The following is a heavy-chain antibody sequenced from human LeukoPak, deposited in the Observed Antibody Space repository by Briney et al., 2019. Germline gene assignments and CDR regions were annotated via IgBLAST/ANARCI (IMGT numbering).Heavy chain of an antibody. Sequence: GGSLRLSCAASGFTFSSYWMHWVRQGPGKGLVWVSRINSDGSSTNYADSVKGRFTISRDNAQNTLHLQMNSLRAEDTALYYCARWGRFDSSGYYDAFDIWGQGTMVTVSS. CDR2: INSDGSST. CDR3: ARWGRFDSSGYYDAFDI. D-gene: IGHD3-22*01. CDR1: GFTFSSYW. V-gene: IGHV3-74*01. J-gene: IGHJ3*02.